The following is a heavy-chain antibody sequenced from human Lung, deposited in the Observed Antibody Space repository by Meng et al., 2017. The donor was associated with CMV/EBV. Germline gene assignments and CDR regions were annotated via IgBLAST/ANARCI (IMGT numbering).Heavy chain of an antibody. CDR3: AMARVVPAYYYGMDV. CDR1: GGSFSGYY. J-gene: IGHJ6*02. CDR2: INHSGST. D-gene: IGHD2-2*01. V-gene: IGHV4-34*01. Sequence: SETLSLXCAVYGGSFSGYYWSWIRQPPGKGLEWIGEINHSGSTNYNPSLKSRVTISVDTSKNQFSLKLSSVTAADTALYYCAMARVVPAYYYGMDVWGQGTTVXVSS.